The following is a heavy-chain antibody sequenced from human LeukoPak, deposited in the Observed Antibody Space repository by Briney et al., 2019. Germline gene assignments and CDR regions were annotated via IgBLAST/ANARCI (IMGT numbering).Heavy chain of an antibody. CDR1: GFTFDCCG. Sequence: GGSLTLSCAASGFTFDCCGMHWVRQAPGKGLEWVAFIRNVGNDKYYADSVKGRFTISRDNFKSTLYLQMNSLRAEDTAVYYCAKDLSGYVSIFDYWGQGTLVTVSS. CDR3: AKDLSGYVSIFDY. D-gene: IGHD5-12*01. CDR2: IRNVGNDK. V-gene: IGHV3-30*02. J-gene: IGHJ4*02.